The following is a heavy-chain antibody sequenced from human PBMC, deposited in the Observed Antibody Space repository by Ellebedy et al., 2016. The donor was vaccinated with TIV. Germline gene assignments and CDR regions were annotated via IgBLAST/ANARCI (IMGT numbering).Heavy chain of an antibody. D-gene: IGHD1-14*01. Sequence: GESLKISCAASGFTFSSYGMHWVRQAPGKGLEWVAVIWYDGSNKYYADSVKGRFTISRDNSKNTLYLQMNSLRAEDTAVYYCARDSAEDAFDIWGQGTMVTVSS. CDR1: GFTFSSYG. CDR3: ARDSAEDAFDI. CDR2: IWYDGSNK. J-gene: IGHJ3*02. V-gene: IGHV3-33*01.